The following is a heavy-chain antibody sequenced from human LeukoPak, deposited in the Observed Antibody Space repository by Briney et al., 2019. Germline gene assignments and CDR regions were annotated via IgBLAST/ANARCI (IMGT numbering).Heavy chain of an antibody. Sequence: GGSLRLSCAASGFTFSSYSMNWVRRAPGKGLEWVSYISSSSSTIYYADSVKGRFTISRDNAKNSLCLQMNSLRAEDTAVYYCARDPPLYGDYNFFDYWGQGTLVTVSS. CDR3: ARDPPLYGDYNFFDY. D-gene: IGHD4-17*01. J-gene: IGHJ4*02. V-gene: IGHV3-48*04. CDR2: ISSSSSTI. CDR1: GFTFSSYS.